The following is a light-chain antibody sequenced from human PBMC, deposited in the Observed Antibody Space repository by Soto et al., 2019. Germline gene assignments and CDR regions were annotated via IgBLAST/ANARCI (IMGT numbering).Light chain of an antibody. J-gene: IGKJ1*01. CDR2: GAS. CDR3: QHYNNWPPWT. Sequence: EIVMTPSPATLSVSPVERATLSCRASQSVSSNLAWYQQKPGQAPRLLIYGASIRATGIPARFSGSGSGTEFTLTISTLQSEDFAIYYCQHYNNWPPWTFGQGTKVDIK. V-gene: IGKV3-15*01. CDR1: QSVSSN.